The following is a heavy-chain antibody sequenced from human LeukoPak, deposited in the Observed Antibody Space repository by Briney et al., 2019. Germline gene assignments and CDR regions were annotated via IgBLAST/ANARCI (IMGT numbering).Heavy chain of an antibody. CDR2: INPSGGST. J-gene: IGHJ4*02. CDR1: GYTFTSYY. Sequence: GASVKVSCKASGYTFTSYYMHWVRQAPGQGLEWMGIINPSGGSTSYAQKFQGRVTMTRDTSTSTVYMELSSLRSQDTAVYYCARNGQDGTLGNWGQGTLVTVSS. V-gene: IGHV1-46*01. D-gene: IGHD1-1*01. CDR3: ARNGQDGTLGN.